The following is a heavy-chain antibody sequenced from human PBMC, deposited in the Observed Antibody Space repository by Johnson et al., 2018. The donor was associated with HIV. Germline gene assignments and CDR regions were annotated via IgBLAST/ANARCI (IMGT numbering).Heavy chain of an antibody. Sequence: VQLVESGGVVVQPGGSLRLSCAASGFIIDDYAMHWVRQAPGKGLEWVSGISWNSGSIGYADSVKGRFTISRDNVKNSLYLQMNSLRAEDTALYYCAKDRKGSSSWLRSGVAFDIWGQGTMVTVSS. D-gene: IGHD6-13*01. J-gene: IGHJ3*02. CDR3: AKDRKGSSSWLRSGVAFDI. CDR2: ISWNSGSI. CDR1: GFIIDDYA. V-gene: IGHV3-9*01.